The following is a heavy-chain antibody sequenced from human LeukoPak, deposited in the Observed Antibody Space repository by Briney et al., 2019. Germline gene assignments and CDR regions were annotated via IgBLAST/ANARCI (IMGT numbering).Heavy chain of an antibody. Sequence: GGSLRLSCAVSGFTFSWYSMNWVRQAPGKGLEWLSYITRSSSTIYYADSVKGRLTISRDNAKNSLYLQMNSLRVDDTAVYYCATADRGAFDIWGQGTMVIVSS. V-gene: IGHV3-48*01. CDR3: ATADRGAFDI. CDR2: ITRSSSTI. CDR1: GFTFSWYS. J-gene: IGHJ3*02.